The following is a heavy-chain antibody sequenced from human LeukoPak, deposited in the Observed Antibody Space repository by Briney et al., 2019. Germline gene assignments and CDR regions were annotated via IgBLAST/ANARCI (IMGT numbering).Heavy chain of an antibody. J-gene: IGHJ4*02. CDR1: GGSISSYY. V-gene: IGHV4-59*01. D-gene: IGHD4-17*01. Sequence: WETLSLTCTVSGGSISSYYWSWIRQPPGKGLEWIGYIYYSGSTNYNPSLKSRVTISVDTSKNQFSLKLSSVTAADTAVYYCARIEADYGDRYFDYWGQGTLVTVSS. CDR2: IYYSGST. CDR3: ARIEADYGDRYFDY.